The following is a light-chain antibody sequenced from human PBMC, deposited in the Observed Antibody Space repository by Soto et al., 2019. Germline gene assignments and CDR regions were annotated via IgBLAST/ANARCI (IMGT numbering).Light chain of an antibody. Sequence: EIVLTQSPGTLSLSPGERATLSCRASQSVGGSYLIWYQQKPGQAPRLLMYDVSNRATGIPARFSGSGSGADFTLTISSLEPEDLAVYHCQQRSNWPRTFGQGTKVDIK. CDR1: QSVGGSY. CDR2: DVS. J-gene: IGKJ1*01. CDR3: QQRSNWPRT. V-gene: IGKV3-11*01.